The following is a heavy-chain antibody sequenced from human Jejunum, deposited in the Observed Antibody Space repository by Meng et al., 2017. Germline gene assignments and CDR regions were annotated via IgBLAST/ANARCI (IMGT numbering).Heavy chain of an antibody. CDR1: GFTFDDYA. V-gene: IGHV3-9*01. Sequence: SLKISCSASGFTFDDYAMHWVRQAPGKGLEWVPGISWNSDHIAYVDSVKGRFTIARDNAKNSLYLQMNSLSAEDTAFYYCARDPNPGSGSWFRVFDYWGQGSLVTVSS. CDR2: ISWNSDHI. D-gene: IGHD6-13*01. CDR3: ARDPNPGSGSWFRVFDY. J-gene: IGHJ4*02.